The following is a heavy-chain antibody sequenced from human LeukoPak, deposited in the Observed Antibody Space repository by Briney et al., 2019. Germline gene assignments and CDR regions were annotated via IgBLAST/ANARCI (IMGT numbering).Heavy chain of an antibody. J-gene: IGHJ6*03. CDR1: GYTFTSYD. CDR2: MNPNSGNT. V-gene: IGHV1-8*01. CDR3: ARSYYDFWSGYHGDYYYMDV. D-gene: IGHD3-3*01. Sequence: ASVKVSCKASGYTFTSYDINWVRQATGQGLEWMGWMNPNSGNTGYAQKFQGRVTMTRYTSISTAYMELSSLRSEDTAVYYCARSYYDFWSGYHGDYYYMDVWGKGTTVTVSS.